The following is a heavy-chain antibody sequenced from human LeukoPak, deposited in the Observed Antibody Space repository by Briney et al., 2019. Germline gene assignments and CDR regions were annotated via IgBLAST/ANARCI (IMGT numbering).Heavy chain of an antibody. Sequence: SETLSLTCTVSGGSISSYYWSWIRQPPGKGLEWIGYIYTSGSTNYNPSLKSRVTISVDTSKNQFSLKLSSVTAADTAVYYCARQGSSFIDYWGQGTLVTVSS. CDR2: IYTSGST. V-gene: IGHV4-4*09. J-gene: IGHJ4*02. D-gene: IGHD6-6*01. CDR3: ARQGSSFIDY. CDR1: GGSISSYY.